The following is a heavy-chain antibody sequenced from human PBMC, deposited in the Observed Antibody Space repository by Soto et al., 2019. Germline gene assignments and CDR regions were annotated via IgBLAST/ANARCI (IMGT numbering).Heavy chain of an antibody. CDR2: IKHSGST. J-gene: IGHJ6*02. CDR1: GWSFSGDY. CDR3: ARGGLVVFGVVNIPRYYCYGMDV. D-gene: IGHD3-3*01. V-gene: IGHV4-34*01. Sequence: SDTPSLTFAVYGWSFSGDYWSWIRQPPGKGLEWIGEIKHSGSTNYNPSLKSRVTISVDTSKNQFSLKLSSVTAADTAVYYCARGGLVVFGVVNIPRYYCYGMDVWGQGTTVTVSS.